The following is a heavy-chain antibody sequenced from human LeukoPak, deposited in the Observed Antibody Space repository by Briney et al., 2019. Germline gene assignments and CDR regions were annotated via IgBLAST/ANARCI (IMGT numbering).Heavy chain of an antibody. V-gene: IGHV1-18*01. CDR2: ISAYNGNT. CDR3: ARVAGYCSGGSCYPRYYFDY. J-gene: IGHJ4*02. CDR1: GYTFTSYG. D-gene: IGHD2-15*01. Sequence: ASVKVSCKASGYTFTSYGISWVRQAPGQGLEWMGWISAYNGNTNYAQKLQGRVTMTTDTSTSTAYMELRSLRSDDTAVYYCARVAGYCSGGSCYPRYYFDYWGQGTPVTVSS.